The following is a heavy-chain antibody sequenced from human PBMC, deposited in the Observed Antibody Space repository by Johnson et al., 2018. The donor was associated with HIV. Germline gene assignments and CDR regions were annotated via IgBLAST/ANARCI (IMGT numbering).Heavy chain of an antibody. CDR1: GFTFSSYA. J-gene: IGHJ3*01. Sequence: QMQLVESGGGVVQPGRSLRLSCAASGFTFSSYAMHWVRQAPGKGLEWVAVIWFDGSIQYYADSVKGRFTISRDNAKNSLYLQMNSLRAEDTALYYCARAPRWSQTFDLWGQGTMVTVSS. D-gene: IGHD2-15*01. CDR2: IWFDGSIQ. CDR3: ARAPRWSQTFDL. V-gene: IGHV3-33*01.